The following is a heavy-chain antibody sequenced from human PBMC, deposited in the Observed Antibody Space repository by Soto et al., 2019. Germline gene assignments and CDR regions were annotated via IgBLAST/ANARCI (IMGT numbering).Heavy chain of an antibody. V-gene: IGHV4-34*01. J-gene: IGHJ6*02. CDR2: INHSGST. CDR1: GGSFSGYY. D-gene: IGHD6-19*01. Sequence: SETLSLTCAVYGGSFSGYYWSWIRQTPGKGLEWIGEINHSGSTNYNPSLKSRVTISVDTSKNQFSLKLRSVTAADTAVYYCARGRISGRSVRHYYYYGMDVWGQGTTVTVSS. CDR3: ARGRISGRSVRHYYYYGMDV.